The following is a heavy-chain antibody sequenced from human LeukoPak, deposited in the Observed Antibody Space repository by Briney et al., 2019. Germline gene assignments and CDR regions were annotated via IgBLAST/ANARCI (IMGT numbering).Heavy chain of an antibody. J-gene: IGHJ4*02. CDR3: ARGHSSSWPYFDY. CDR1: GGSIRNFY. V-gene: IGHV4-59*01. Sequence: SETLSLTCTVSGGSIRNFYWSWIRQPPGKGLEWIGYIYYSGSTNYNPSLKSRVTISVDTSKNQFSLKLSSVTAADTAVYYCARGHSSSWPYFDYWGQGTLVTVSS. D-gene: IGHD6-13*01. CDR2: IYYSGST.